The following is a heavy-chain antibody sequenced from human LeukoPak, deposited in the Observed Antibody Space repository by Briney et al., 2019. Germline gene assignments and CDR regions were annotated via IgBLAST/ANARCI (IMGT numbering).Heavy chain of an antibody. CDR1: GFPFSIYS. J-gene: IGHJ4*02. CDR2: IRSSSSYI. Sequence: GGSLRLSCAPSGFPFSIYSVNWVRQAPGKGLEWVSSIRSSSSYIYYAHSVKGRFTISRDNAKNSLYLQMNSLRAEDTAVYYCARDHVGFDYWGQGTLVTVSS. V-gene: IGHV3-21*01. CDR3: ARDHVGFDY.